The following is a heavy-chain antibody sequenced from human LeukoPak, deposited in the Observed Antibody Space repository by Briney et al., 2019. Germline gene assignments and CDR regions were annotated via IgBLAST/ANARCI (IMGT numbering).Heavy chain of an antibody. V-gene: IGHV1-69*04. Sequence: ASVKVSCKASGGTFSSYAISWVRQAPGQGLEWMGRIIPILGIANYAQKFQGRVTITADKSTSTAYMELSSLRSEDTAVYYCARGVYRSSTSCYRIDPWGQGTLVTVSS. CDR2: IIPILGIA. J-gene: IGHJ5*02. CDR1: GGTFSSYA. CDR3: ARGVYRSSTSCYRIDP. D-gene: IGHD2-2*02.